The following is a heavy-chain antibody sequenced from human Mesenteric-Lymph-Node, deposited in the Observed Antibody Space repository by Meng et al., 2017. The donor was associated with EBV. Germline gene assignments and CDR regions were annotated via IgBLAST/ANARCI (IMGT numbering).Heavy chain of an antibody. J-gene: IGHJ4*02. V-gene: IGHV4-39*01. D-gene: IGHD1-26*01. CDR1: CGSISSRSPY. CDR2: IYYSGST. CDR3: ARLGSLGGIDY. Sequence: HLQLQDPAPGLFTPSETLSLTCPVSCGSISSRSPYWGWIRQPPGKGLEWIGNIYYSGSTYYNPSLKSRVTISVDTSKNQFSLTLSSVTAADAAVYFCARLGSLGGIDYWGQGTLVTVSS.